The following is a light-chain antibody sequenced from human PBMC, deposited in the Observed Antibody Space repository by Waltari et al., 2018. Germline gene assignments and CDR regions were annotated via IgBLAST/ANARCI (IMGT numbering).Light chain of an antibody. Sequence: QSALTQPASVSGSPGQSITISCTGTSSNIGSYDYFPWYQQYPGEAPKLMIFDVSNRPSGVSHRFSGSKSGNTASLTISGLQAEDEADYYCNSYTSSSTRVFGTGTKVTVL. CDR3: NSYTSSSTRV. CDR2: DVS. V-gene: IGLV2-14*03. J-gene: IGLJ1*01. CDR1: SSNIGSYDY.